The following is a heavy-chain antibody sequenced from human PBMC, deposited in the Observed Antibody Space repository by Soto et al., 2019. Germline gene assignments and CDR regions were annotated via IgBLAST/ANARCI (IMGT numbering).Heavy chain of an antibody. V-gene: IGHV4-59*01. CDR2: MYNTGST. Sequence: SETLSLTCTVSGGSISRYYWSWIRQLPGKGLEWIGYMYNTGSTVYNPPFKSRVTILVDTSKNQFSLKLNSVTAADTAVYYCARDLWGYCGTDCYPLDVWGQGTTVTVS. D-gene: IGHD2-21*02. J-gene: IGHJ6*02. CDR1: GGSISRYY. CDR3: ARDLWGYCGTDCYPLDV.